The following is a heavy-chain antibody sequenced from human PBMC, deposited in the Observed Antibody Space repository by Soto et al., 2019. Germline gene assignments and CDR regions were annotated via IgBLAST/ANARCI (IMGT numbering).Heavy chain of an antibody. Sequence: GGSLRLSCTASGFTFSSCAMSWVRQAPGKGLEWVSAISGSGGSTYYADSVKGRFTISRDNSKNTLYLQMNSLRVEDTAVYYCAKRLSSGWYLGGMDVWGQGTTVTVSS. CDR3: AKRLSSGWYLGGMDV. CDR1: GFTFSSCA. J-gene: IGHJ6*02. V-gene: IGHV3-23*01. CDR2: ISGSGGST. D-gene: IGHD6-19*01.